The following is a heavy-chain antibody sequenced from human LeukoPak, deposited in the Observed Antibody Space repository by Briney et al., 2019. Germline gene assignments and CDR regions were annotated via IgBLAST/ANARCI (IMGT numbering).Heavy chain of an antibody. D-gene: IGHD4-17*01. CDR1: GFTFSSNW. CDR3: GRQTDYGEFDY. Sequence: GGSLTLSCVTSGFTFSSNWMSWVRLAPGKGLEWVSNIKQDGSEKYYVDSVKGRFTISRDNAKNSLYLQMNSLRAEDTAVYYCGRQTDYGEFDYWGQGTLVTVSS. J-gene: IGHJ4*02. CDR2: IKQDGSEK. V-gene: IGHV3-7*01.